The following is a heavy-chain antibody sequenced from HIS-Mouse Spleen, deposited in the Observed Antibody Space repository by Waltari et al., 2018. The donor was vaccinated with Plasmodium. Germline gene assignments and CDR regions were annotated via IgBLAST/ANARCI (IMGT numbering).Heavy chain of an antibody. CDR3: ARDRITGTSYFDY. J-gene: IGHJ4*02. CDR1: GGSISSSSSY. D-gene: IGHD1-7*01. Sequence: QLQLQESGPGLVKPSETLSLTCTVSGGSISSSSSYWGWIRQPPGKVLEWIGSIYYSGSTYYNPSLKSRVTISVDTSKNQFSLKLSAVTAADTAVYYCARDRITGTSYFDYWGQGTLVTVSS. CDR2: IYYSGST. V-gene: IGHV4-39*07.